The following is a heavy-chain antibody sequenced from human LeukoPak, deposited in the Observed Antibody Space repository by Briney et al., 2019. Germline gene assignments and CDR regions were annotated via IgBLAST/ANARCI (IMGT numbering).Heavy chain of an antibody. J-gene: IGHJ4*02. Sequence: GGSLRLSCAASGFTFSSYAMNWVRQAPGKGLEWLSVISGSGGSTYYADSVKGRFTISRDNSKNTLYLQMNSLRAEDTAVYYCAKDGLAAAGANYFDYWGQGTLVTVSS. D-gene: IGHD6-13*01. CDR1: GFTFSSYA. CDR3: AKDGLAAAGANYFDY. V-gene: IGHV3-23*01. CDR2: ISGSGGST.